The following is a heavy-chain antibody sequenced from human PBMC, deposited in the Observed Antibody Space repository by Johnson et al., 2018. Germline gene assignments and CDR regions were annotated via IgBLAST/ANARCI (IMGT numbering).Heavy chain of an antibody. CDR2: IYSGGST. D-gene: IGHD5-12*01. V-gene: IGHV3-66*02. Sequence: VQLVESGGGLVQPGGSLRLSCAASGFTVSSNYMSWVRQAPGKGLEWVSVIYSGGSTYYADSVKGRFTISRDNSKNTLYLQMNSLRAEDTAVYYWARVVRGYDWNYYGMDVWGQGTTVTVSS. CDR1: GFTVSSNY. J-gene: IGHJ6*02. CDR3: ARVVRGYDWNYYGMDV.